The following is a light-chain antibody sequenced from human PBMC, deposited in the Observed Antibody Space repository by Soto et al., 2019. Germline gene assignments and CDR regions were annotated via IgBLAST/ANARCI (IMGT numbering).Light chain of an antibody. J-gene: IGLJ3*02. Sequence: QPVLTQPPSVSGALGQRVTISCTGSSSNIGAGYDVHWYQQLPGTAPKLLIYGDNNRPSGVPDRFSGSKSGTSASLAITGLQAEDEADYYCQSYDSSLSAWVFGGGTNLTVL. V-gene: IGLV1-40*01. CDR1: SSNIGAGYD. CDR2: GDN. CDR3: QSYDSSLSAWV.